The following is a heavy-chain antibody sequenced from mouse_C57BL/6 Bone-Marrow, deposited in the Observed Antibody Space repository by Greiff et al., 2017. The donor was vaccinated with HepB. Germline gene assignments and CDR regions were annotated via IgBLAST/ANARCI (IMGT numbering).Heavy chain of an antibody. Sequence: EVKLMESGGGLVKPGGSLKLSCAASGFTFSSYAMSWVRQTPEKRLEWVATISDGGSYTYYPDNVKGRVTISRDNAKNNLYLQMSHLKSEDTARYYCARGPYDYFDYWGQGTTLTVSS. D-gene: IGHD2-12*01. CDR2: ISDGGSYT. CDR1: GFTFSSYA. J-gene: IGHJ2*01. V-gene: IGHV5-4*03. CDR3: ARGPYDYFDY.